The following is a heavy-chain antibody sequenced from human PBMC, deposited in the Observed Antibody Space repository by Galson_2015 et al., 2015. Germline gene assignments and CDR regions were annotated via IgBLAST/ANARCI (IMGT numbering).Heavy chain of an antibody. V-gene: IGHV6-1*01. J-gene: IGHJ4*02. D-gene: IGHD3-10*01. CDR3: ARASGSGSDHY. Sequence: CAIFGGRASGHSAAWSWIRRSRSRGLEGLGRTYYRSKWYYEYAVAVTSRIIINVDTSKNQFSLLLNSVTPEDTALYYCARASGSGSDHYWGQGTLVTVSS. CDR2: TYYRSKWYY. CDR1: GGRASGHSAA.